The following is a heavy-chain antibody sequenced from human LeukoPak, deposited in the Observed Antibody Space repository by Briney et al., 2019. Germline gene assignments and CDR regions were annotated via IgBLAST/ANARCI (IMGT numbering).Heavy chain of an antibody. CDR2: ISYDGNKE. CDR3: ARNRGASGYCWVDY. CDR1: GFTFSGYA. V-gene: IGHV3-30-3*01. Sequence: PGRSLRLSCAAAGFTFSGYAMHWVRQAPGKGLEWVAVISYDGNKEDYADSVKGRFTISRDNSKNTLYLQMNSLRPEDTAVYYCARNRGASGYCWVDYWGQGTLVSVSS. J-gene: IGHJ4*02. D-gene: IGHD3-22*01.